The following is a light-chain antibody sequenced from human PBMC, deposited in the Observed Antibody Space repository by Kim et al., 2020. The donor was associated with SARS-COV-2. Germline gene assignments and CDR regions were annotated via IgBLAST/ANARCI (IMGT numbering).Light chain of an antibody. J-gene: IGLJ1*01. CDR2: GNN. Sequence: PGQRVTISCTGSSSNIGAGYDVHWYQQLPGTAPKLLIYGNNNRPSGVPDRFSGSKSGTSASLAITGLQAEDEADYYCQSYDNSLSGYVFGTGTKVTVL. CDR1: SSNIGAGYD. V-gene: IGLV1-40*01. CDR3: QSYDNSLSGYV.